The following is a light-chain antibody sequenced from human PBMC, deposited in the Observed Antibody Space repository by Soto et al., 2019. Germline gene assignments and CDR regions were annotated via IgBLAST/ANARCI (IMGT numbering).Light chain of an antibody. CDR2: EVS. Sequence: QSALTQPASVSGSPGQSITISCTGTINDIGGYNYVSWYQQHPGKAPKLMIYEVSKRPSGVPDRFSGSKSGNTASLTVSGLQAEDEADYYCSSYAGSNNFEVFGTGTKLTVL. CDR1: INDIGGYNY. J-gene: IGLJ1*01. V-gene: IGLV2-8*01. CDR3: SSYAGSNNFEV.